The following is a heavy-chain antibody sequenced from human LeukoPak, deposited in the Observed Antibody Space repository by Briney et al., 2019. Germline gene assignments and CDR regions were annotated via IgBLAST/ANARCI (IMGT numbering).Heavy chain of an antibody. J-gene: IGHJ5*02. CDR1: GYTLTELS. V-gene: IGHV1-24*01. CDR2: FDPEDGET. D-gene: IGHD3-3*01. CDR3: ATFQSGYSSYWFDP. Sequence: GASVKVSCKVSGYTLTELSMHWVRQAPGKGLEWMGGFDPEDGETIYAQKFQGRVTMTEDTSTDTAYMELSSLRSEDTAVYYCATFQSGYSSYWFDPWGQGTLVTVSS.